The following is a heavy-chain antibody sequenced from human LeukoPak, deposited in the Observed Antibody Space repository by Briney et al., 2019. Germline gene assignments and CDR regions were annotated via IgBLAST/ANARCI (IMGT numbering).Heavy chain of an antibody. D-gene: IGHD1-26*01. CDR1: GYTFTGYY. CDR3: ARAKYLRWELKENAFDI. Sequence: GASVKVSCKASGYTFTGYYMHWVRQAPGQGLEWMGWINPNSGGTNYAQKFQGRVTMTRDTSISTAYMELSRLRSDDTAVYYCARAKYLRWELKENAFDIWGQGTMVTVSS. CDR2: INPNSGGT. V-gene: IGHV1-2*02. J-gene: IGHJ3*02.